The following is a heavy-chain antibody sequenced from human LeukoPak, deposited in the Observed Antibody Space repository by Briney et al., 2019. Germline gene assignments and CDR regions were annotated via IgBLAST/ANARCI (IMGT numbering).Heavy chain of an antibody. V-gene: IGHV1-18*01. Sequence: ASVKVSCKASGYTFTSYGISWVRQAPGQGLEWMGWISAYNGNTNYAQKFQGRVTMTRDTSTSTVYMELSSLRSEDTAVYYCARVGGYDSSGYYSWFDPWGQGTLVTVSS. CDR3: ARVGGYDSSGYYSWFDP. CDR2: ISAYNGNT. D-gene: IGHD3-22*01. CDR1: GYTFTSYG. J-gene: IGHJ5*02.